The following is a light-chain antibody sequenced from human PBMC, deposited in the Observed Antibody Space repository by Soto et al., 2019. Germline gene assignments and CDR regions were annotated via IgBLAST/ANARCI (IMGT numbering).Light chain of an antibody. V-gene: IGLV2-14*01. J-gene: IGLJ2*01. Sequence: QSALTQPASVSGSPGQSIAISCTGTSSVVGAYDYVSWYQQHPGKAPKLMIYDVNYRPSGVSNRFSGSKSGNTASLTISGLQAEDEADYYCSSYTSSSSVIFGGVTQLTVL. CDR3: SSYTSSSSVI. CDR1: SSVVGAYDY. CDR2: DVN.